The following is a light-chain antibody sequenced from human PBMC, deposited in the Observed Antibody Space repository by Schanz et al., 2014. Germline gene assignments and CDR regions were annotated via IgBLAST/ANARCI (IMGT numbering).Light chain of an antibody. CDR1: QSVSSY. Sequence: EIVMTQSPATLSLSPGERATLSCRASQSVSSYLAWYQQRPGQAPRLLIYDASNRATGIPARFSGSGSGTDFTLTISSLEPEDFAVYYCQQRGDWRYTFGRGTKLEI. CDR3: QQRGDWRYT. V-gene: IGKV3-11*01. J-gene: IGKJ2*01. CDR2: DAS.